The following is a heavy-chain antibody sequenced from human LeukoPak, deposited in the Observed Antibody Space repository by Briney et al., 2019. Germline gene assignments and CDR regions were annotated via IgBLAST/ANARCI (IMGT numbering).Heavy chain of an antibody. CDR1: GFTFSSYS. Sequence: GSLRLSCAASGFTFSSYSMNWVRQAPGKGLEWVSSISSSSSYIYYADSVKDRFTISRDNAKNSLYLQMNSLRAEDTAVYYCARDVLYDSGPLYGMDVWGQGTTVTVSS. CDR2: ISSSSSYI. V-gene: IGHV3-21*01. D-gene: IGHD3-10*01. J-gene: IGHJ6*02. CDR3: ARDVLYDSGPLYGMDV.